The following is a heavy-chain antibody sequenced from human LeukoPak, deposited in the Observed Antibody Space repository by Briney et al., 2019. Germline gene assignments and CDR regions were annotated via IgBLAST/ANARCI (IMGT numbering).Heavy chain of an antibody. CDR1: GFTFDDYA. CDR3: AKDISRYAGPTYDY. V-gene: IGHV3-9*01. Sequence: GGSLRLSCAASGFTFDDYAKHWVRQAPGKGLEWVSGISWNSGSIGYADSVKGRFTISRDNAKNSLYLQMNSLRAEDTALYYCAKDISRYAGPTYDYWGQGTLVTVSS. J-gene: IGHJ4*02. CDR2: ISWNSGSI. D-gene: IGHD1/OR15-1a*01.